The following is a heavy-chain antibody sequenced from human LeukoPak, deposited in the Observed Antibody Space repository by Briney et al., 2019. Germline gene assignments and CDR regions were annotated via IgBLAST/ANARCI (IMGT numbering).Heavy chain of an antibody. D-gene: IGHD1-26*01. Sequence: ASVKVSCKASGYTFTSYSVHWVRQAPGQGLEWMGIINPSDGSTTYAQKFQGRVTMTRDTFTWTVYMELSSLRSEDSTVYYCARASGTYYLIFSNWGQGTLVTVSS. CDR2: INPSDGST. J-gene: IGHJ4*02. CDR1: GYTFTSYS. V-gene: IGHV1-46*01. CDR3: ARASGTYYLIFSN.